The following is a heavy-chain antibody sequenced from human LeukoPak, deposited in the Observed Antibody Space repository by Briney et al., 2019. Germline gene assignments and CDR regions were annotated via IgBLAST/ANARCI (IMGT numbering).Heavy chain of an antibody. CDR1: GYSFTGYY. D-gene: IGHD1-26*01. CDR3: ARGSIVGATFDYFDY. V-gene: IGHV1-2*02. Sequence: EASVRVSCKSSGYSFTGYYIHWVRQAPGQGLEWMGWINPNSGVTNYAQNFQGRVTMTRDTSISTAYMELSRLRSDDTAVYYCARGSIVGATFDYFDYWGQGALVTVSS. CDR2: INPNSGVT. J-gene: IGHJ4*02.